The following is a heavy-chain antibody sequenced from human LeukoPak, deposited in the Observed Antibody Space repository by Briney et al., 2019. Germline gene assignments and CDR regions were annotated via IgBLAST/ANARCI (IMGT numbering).Heavy chain of an antibody. CDR2: IRYEGHYK. V-gene: IGHV3-30*02. CDR1: GFTFSAHG. D-gene: IGHD2-21*01. Sequence: GGSLRLACVASGFTFSAHGIHWVRQAPGKGLDWVTFIRYEGHYKYYADSVTGRFTVSRDNSKNTVYLQMNNLMTEDTAVYYCAKTRGVEGAFDIWGQGTRVTVSS. J-gene: IGHJ3*02. CDR3: AKTRGVEGAFDI.